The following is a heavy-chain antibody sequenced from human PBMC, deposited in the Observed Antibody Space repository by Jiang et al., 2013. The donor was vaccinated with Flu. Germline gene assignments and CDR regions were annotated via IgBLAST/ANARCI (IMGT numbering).Heavy chain of an antibody. CDR3: ARGSTTIQNYFDY. Sequence: EVQLVESGAEVKKPGESLKISCKSSGYSFINNWIGWVRQMPGKGLEWMGIIYPGDSDIRYSPSFQGQVTISAGKSISTAYLHWSSLKASDTAMYYCARGSTTIQNYFDYWGQGTLVTVSS. CDR1: GYSFINNW. J-gene: IGHJ4*02. CDR2: IYPGDSDI. V-gene: IGHV5-51*01. D-gene: IGHD3-9*01.